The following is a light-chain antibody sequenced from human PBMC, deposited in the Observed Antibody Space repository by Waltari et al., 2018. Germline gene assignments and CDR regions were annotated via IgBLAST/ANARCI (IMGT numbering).Light chain of an antibody. Sequence: PMLTQPASLSASPGELASLTCTFSGDINVDGYHIFWYQQKSGSPPRFLLRYKSDSDKGQDSGVPRRFSGSKDASTNTGILRISGLQSEDEADYYCAIGHTSSYVFGSGTRLTVL. V-gene: IGLV5-39*01. CDR3: AIGHTSSYV. J-gene: IGLJ1*01. CDR2: YKSDSDK. CDR1: GDINVDGYH.